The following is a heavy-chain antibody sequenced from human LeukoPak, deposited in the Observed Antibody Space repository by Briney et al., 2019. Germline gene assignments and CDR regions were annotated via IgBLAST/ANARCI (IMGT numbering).Heavy chain of an antibody. Sequence: GGSLRLSCEASGFTFSTYWMTWVRQPPGKGLEWVASINQDGSGKYYVDSVKGRFTISRDNAQKSLYLQMNSLRVDYTAVYYCARAVTSTEGYWGQGTLVTVSS. CDR1: GFTFSTYW. CDR2: INQDGSGK. V-gene: IGHV3-7*03. CDR3: ARAVTSTEGY. J-gene: IGHJ4*02. D-gene: IGHD4-17*01.